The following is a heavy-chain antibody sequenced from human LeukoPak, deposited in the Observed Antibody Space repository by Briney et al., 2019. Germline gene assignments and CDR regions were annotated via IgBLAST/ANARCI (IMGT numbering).Heavy chain of an antibody. Sequence: GGSLRLSRAASGFTFSRYWMHWVRQAPGKGLVWVSRINTDGSTTSYADSVRGRFTISRDNAENTVYLQMNSLGAEDTALYFCARVNTGNWYFDLWGRGTLVTVSS. V-gene: IGHV3-74*01. CDR2: INTDGSTT. D-gene: IGHD3-10*01. CDR3: ARVNTGNWYFDL. J-gene: IGHJ2*01. CDR1: GFTFSRYW.